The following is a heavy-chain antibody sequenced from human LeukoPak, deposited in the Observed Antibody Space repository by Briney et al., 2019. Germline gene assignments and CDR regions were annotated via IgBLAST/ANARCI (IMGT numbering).Heavy chain of an antibody. D-gene: IGHD5-18*01. CDR2: IYYSGST. Sequence: SETLSLTCTVSGGSISSYYWGWIRQPPGKGLEWIGSIYYSGSTYYNPSLKSRVTISVDTSKNQFSLKLSSVTAADTAVYYCARGGRGYSYGLDYWGQGTLVTVSS. CDR1: GGSISSYY. V-gene: IGHV4-39*01. CDR3: ARGGRGYSYGLDY. J-gene: IGHJ4*02.